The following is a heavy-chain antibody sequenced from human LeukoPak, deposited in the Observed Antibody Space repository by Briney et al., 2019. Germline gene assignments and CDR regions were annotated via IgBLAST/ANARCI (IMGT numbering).Heavy chain of an antibody. CDR2: ITTTGTTI. CDR3: AKPAYGDKYYFDY. Sequence: GGSLRLSCAASGFRFNDYYMSWIRQAPGKGLDLVSYITTTGTTIYYADSVKGRFTISRDNSKNTPYLQMNSLRAEDTAVYYCAKPAYGDKYYFDYWGQGTLVTVSS. D-gene: IGHD4-17*01. J-gene: IGHJ4*02. CDR1: GFRFNDYY. V-gene: IGHV3-11*04.